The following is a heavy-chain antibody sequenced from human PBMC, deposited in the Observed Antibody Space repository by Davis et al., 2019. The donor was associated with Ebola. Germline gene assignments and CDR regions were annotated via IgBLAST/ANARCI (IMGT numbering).Heavy chain of an antibody. V-gene: IGHV3-23*01. CDR1: GFVFSSYA. D-gene: IGHD5-18*01. CDR3: TRGDTATDFFYYYYMDV. Sequence: GGSLRLSCAASGFVFSSYAMSWVRQAPGKGLEWVSTISGSGATIHYADSVKGRFTISRDNAKNTLFLQMNSLRAEDTAVYYCTRGDTATDFFYYYYMDVWGKGTTVTVSS. J-gene: IGHJ6*03. CDR2: ISGSGATI.